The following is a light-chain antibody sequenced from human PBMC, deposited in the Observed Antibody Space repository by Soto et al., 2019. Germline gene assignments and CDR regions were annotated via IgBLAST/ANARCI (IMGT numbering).Light chain of an antibody. CDR3: PNSDSLPPP. Sequence: DIHVTQSPASLSSSVGDRVTITCQASQDISNYLNLYQPRHGTAPKLLIYDAYTLETGVPSRFSGGGSRTHFSFNISSLQPEDFAPYYCPNSDSLPPPFGQGTRLEI. J-gene: IGKJ5*01. V-gene: IGKV1-33*01. CDR2: DAY. CDR1: QDISNY.